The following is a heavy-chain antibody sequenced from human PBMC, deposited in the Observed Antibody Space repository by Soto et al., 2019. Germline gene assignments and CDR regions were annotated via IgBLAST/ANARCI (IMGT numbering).Heavy chain of an antibody. CDR1: AFTFSTYW. CDR2: INTDGSSA. D-gene: IGHD7-27*01. Sequence: EVQLVASGGGLVQPGGSLRLSCAASAFTFSTYWMHWVHQAPGKGLVWVSHINTDGSSATYADSVKGRFTISRDNAKNTLYLQMNSLRAEDTAVYYCTRDSNLGFDPWGQGTLVTVSS. J-gene: IGHJ5*02. CDR3: TRDSNLGFDP. V-gene: IGHV3-74*01.